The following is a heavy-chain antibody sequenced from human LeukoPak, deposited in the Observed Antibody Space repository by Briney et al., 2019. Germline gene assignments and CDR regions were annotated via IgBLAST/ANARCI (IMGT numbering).Heavy chain of an antibody. CDR1: GFTFDDYD. Sequence: KPGGSLRLSCAASGFTFDDYDLNWVRQAPGKGLEWVASISYDSFYIYYADSLKGRVTISRDNSNNSLFLLMNSLRADDTAVYYCARGGGMGERNDLWGQGTMVTVSS. V-gene: IGHV3-21*01. J-gene: IGHJ3*01. D-gene: IGHD3-16*01. CDR2: ISYDSFYI. CDR3: ARGGGMGERNDL.